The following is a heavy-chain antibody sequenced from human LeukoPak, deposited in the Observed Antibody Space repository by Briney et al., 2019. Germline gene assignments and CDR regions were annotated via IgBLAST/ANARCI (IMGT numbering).Heavy chain of an antibody. CDR2: INHSGST. CDR3: AREPYSNSYYGMDV. D-gene: IGHD4-4*01. CDR1: GGSFSGYY. J-gene: IGHJ6*02. V-gene: IGHV4-34*01. Sequence: PSETLSLTCAVYGGSFSGYYWSWIRQPPGKGLEWIGEINHSGSTNYNPSLKSRVTISVDTSKNQFSLKLSSVTAADTAVYYCAREPYSNSYYGMDVWGQGTTVTVSS.